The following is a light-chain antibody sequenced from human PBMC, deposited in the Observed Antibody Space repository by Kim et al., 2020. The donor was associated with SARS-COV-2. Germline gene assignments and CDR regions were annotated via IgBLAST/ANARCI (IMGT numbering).Light chain of an antibody. CDR3: LQSYNWPWT. Sequence: VSPGQRATRSCRASQSVSINLAWYQQRPGQAPRLLIHGASIRATGIPVRFSGGGSGTEFTLTISSLQSEDFAVYFCLQSYNWPWTFGQGTKVDIK. J-gene: IGKJ1*01. CDR1: QSVSIN. V-gene: IGKV3-15*01. CDR2: GAS.